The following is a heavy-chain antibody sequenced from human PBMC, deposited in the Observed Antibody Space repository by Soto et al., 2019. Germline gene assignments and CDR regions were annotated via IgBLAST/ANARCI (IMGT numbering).Heavy chain of an antibody. CDR1: GYTFTGYY. CDR3: ARGYYYDSSGSQGPDY. J-gene: IGHJ4*02. V-gene: IGHV1-2*02. D-gene: IGHD3-22*01. Sequence: GASVKVSCKASGYTFTGYYMHWVRQAPGQGLEWMGWINPNSGGKNYAQKFQGRVTMTRDTSISTAYMELSRLRSDDTAVYYRARGYYYDSSGSQGPDYWGQGTLVTLSS. CDR2: INPNSGGK.